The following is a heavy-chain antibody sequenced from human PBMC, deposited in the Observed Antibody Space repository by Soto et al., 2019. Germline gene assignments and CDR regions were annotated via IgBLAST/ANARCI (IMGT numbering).Heavy chain of an antibody. V-gene: IGHV3-7*05. CDR1: EFAFSSYS. CDR3: ARDVSPGSSGLYFDAFDI. D-gene: IGHD6-25*01. Sequence: EVQLVESGGGLVQPGGSLTLSCAASEFAFSSYSMTWVRQAPGKGLEWVANIRKDGSKRSYVDSVRGRFTISRDNSKNSLYLQMNSLRAEDTALYFCARDVSPGSSGLYFDAFDIWGQATRVTVSS. J-gene: IGHJ3*02. CDR2: IRKDGSKR.